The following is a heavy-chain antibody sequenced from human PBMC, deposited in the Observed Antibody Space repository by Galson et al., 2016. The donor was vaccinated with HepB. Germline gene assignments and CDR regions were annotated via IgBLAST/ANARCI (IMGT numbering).Heavy chain of an antibody. CDR2: LSSSSNSI. D-gene: IGHD6-19*01. V-gene: IGHV3-21*01. CDR1: GFTFSSYN. J-gene: IGHJ6*02. Sequence: SLRLSCAASGFTFSSYNMNWVRQAPGKGLEWVSSLSSSSNSIYDADSEKGRFTISRDNAKNSLFLQMNSLRAEDTAVYYCARDERWPRGMDVWGQGTTVTVSS. CDR3: ARDERWPRGMDV.